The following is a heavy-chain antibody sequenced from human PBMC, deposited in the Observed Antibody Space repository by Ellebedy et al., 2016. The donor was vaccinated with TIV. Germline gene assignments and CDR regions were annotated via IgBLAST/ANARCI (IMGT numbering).Heavy chain of an antibody. CDR1: GFAYSSYA. V-gene: IGHV3-48*02. D-gene: IGHD3-16*01. Sequence: GESLKISCAASGFAYSSYAMNWVRQAPGKGLEWVSCISSGSSTIYYADSVKGRFTISRDNAKNSLYLQMNNLRDEDTAVYYCERPNDGGSYGPWDWGQGTLVTVSS. CDR3: ERPNDGGSYGPWD. CDR2: ISSGSSTI. J-gene: IGHJ4*02.